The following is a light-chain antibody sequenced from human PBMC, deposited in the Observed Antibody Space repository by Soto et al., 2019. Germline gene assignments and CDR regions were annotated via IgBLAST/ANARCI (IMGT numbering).Light chain of an antibody. CDR3: QQYGSSRTWT. V-gene: IGKV3-20*01. CDR2: GTS. CDR1: QSVSSY. Sequence: EIVLTQSPATLSLSSGERATLSCRASQSVSSYLAWYQQKPGQAPRLLIYGTSSRATGIPDRFSGSGSGTDFTLTISRLEPEDFAVYYCQQYGSSRTWTFGQGTKVDIK. J-gene: IGKJ1*01.